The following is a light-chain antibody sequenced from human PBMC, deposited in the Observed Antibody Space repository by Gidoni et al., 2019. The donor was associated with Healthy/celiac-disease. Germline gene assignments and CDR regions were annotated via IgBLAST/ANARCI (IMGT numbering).Light chain of an antibody. CDR3: QKYNSAPRT. CDR2: AAS. CDR1: QGISNY. Sequence: DIQMTQSPSSLSASVGDRVTIPCRASQGISNYLAWYQQKPGKVPKLLIYAASTLQSGVPSRFSGSGSGTDFTLTISSLQPEDVATYYCQKYNSAPRTFGQGTKLEIK. J-gene: IGKJ2*01. V-gene: IGKV1-27*01.